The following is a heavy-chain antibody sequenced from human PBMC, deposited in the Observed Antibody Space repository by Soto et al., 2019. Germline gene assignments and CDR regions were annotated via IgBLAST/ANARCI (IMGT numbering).Heavy chain of an antibody. Sequence: PGGSLRLSCAASGFTFSSYGMHWVRQAPGKGLEWVAVISYDGRNKYYADSVKGRFTISRDNSKNTLSLEMNSLRAEDTAVYYCAKGGRQWLVTSDFNYWGQGALVTVSS. J-gene: IGHJ4*02. D-gene: IGHD6-19*01. V-gene: IGHV3-30*18. CDR1: GFTFSSYG. CDR2: ISYDGRNK. CDR3: AKGGRQWLVTSDFNY.